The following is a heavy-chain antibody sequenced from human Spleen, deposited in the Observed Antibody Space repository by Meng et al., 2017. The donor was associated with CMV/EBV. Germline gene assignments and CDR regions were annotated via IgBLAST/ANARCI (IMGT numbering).Heavy chain of an antibody. V-gene: IGHV3-7*01. J-gene: IGHJ4*02. D-gene: IGHD1-1*01. Sequence: GESLKISCAASGFTFSSYWMSWVRQAPGKGLEWVANIKQDGSEKYYVDSVKGRFTISRDNSKNTLYLQMNSLRAEDTAVYYCAKDVFKWNDGNEWSYFDYWGQGTLVTVSS. CDR1: GFTFSSYW. CDR2: IKQDGSEK. CDR3: AKDVFKWNDGNEWSYFDY.